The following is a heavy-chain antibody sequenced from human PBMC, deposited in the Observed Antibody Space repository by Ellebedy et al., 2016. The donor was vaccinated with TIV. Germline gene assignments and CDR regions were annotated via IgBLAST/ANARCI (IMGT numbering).Heavy chain of an antibody. D-gene: IGHD3-22*01. CDR3: AKGRGGGSDTSAPRYYFDY. CDR2: ISSTGSRT. Sequence: PGGSLRLSCAASGFTFSSYAMSWVRQAPGKGLEWVSTISSTGSRTYYADSVEGRFIISRDNSKKTLCLQMNSLRAEDTAVYYCAKGRGGGSDTSAPRYYFDYWGLGTLVTVSS. J-gene: IGHJ4*02. V-gene: IGHV3-23*01. CDR1: GFTFSSYA.